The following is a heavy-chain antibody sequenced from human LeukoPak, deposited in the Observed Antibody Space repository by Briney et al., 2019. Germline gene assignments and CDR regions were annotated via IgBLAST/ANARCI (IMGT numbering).Heavy chain of an antibody. Sequence: PSETLSPTCTVSGASITGGAYYWGWIRQLPGKGLEWVAYIYHNGSTYYNPSLKSRLTMSVDTSANQFSLKMNSVTAADTAVYYCASESSGILVYWGQGTLVTVSS. V-gene: IGHV4-31*03. CDR1: GASITGGAYY. CDR3: ASESSGILVY. J-gene: IGHJ4*02. D-gene: IGHD3-22*01. CDR2: IYHNGST.